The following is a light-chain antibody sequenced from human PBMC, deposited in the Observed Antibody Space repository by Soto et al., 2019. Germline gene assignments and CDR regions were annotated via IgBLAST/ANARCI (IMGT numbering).Light chain of an antibody. V-gene: IGLV1-40*01. CDR1: SSNIGAGYD. CDR2: VNT. CDR3: QSYDSSLSGSV. Sequence: VLTQPPSVSGAPGQRVTISCTGSSSNIGAGYDVHWYQQIPGTAPKLLIYVNTNRPSGVPDRFSGSKSGTSASLAITGLQAEDEADYYCQSYDSSLSGSVFGGGTKLTVL. J-gene: IGLJ2*01.